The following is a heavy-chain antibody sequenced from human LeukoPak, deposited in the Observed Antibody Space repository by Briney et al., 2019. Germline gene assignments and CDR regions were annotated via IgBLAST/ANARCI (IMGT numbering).Heavy chain of an antibody. CDR2: INLDGRST. CDR1: GFQFSSFW. CDR3: ARDERGNWNDTPRY. J-gene: IGHJ4*02. D-gene: IGHD1-1*01. V-gene: IGHV3-74*01. Sequence: PGGSLRLPCSASGFQFSSFWMHWVRQAPGKGLVWVSRINLDGRSTTYADSVKGRFTISRDNAKNTLYLQMNSLRDEDTGIYYCARDERGNWNDTPRYWGQGTLVTVSS.